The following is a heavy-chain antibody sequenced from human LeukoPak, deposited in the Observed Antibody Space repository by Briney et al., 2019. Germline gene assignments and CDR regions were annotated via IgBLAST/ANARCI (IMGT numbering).Heavy chain of an antibody. V-gene: IGHV3-30*03. Sequence: GGSLRLSCAASGFTFSSYGMHWVRQAPGKGLEWVAVISYDGSNKYYADSVKGRFTISRDNAQKSVYLQMNSLRAEDTAVYYCARDPDRSGTSNSWGQGTLVTISS. CDR3: ARDPDRSGTSNS. CDR2: ISYDGSNK. CDR1: GFTFSSYG. D-gene: IGHD1-26*01. J-gene: IGHJ4*02.